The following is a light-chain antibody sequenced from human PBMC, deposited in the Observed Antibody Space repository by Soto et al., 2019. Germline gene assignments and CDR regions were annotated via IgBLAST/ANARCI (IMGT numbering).Light chain of an antibody. CDR3: CSYAGSITFYV. J-gene: IGLJ1*01. Sequence: SVLTQPASVSGALGQSITITCTGNNSDVGSYNLVSWYQQHPGKAPKLVIYKGSERPSGVSNRFSGSKSGNTASLTISGLQAENEADYYCCSYAGSITFYVFGTGTKVTVL. V-gene: IGLV2-23*01. CDR1: NSDVGSYNL. CDR2: KGS.